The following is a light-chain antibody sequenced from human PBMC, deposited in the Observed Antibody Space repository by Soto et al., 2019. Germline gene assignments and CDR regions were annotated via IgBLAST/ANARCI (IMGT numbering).Light chain of an antibody. V-gene: IGKV3-11*01. CDR2: DAS. CDR1: QSVSSY. J-gene: IGKJ2*01. Sequence: IVLTQSPATLSLSPGERATLSCRASQSVSSYLAWYQQKPGQAPRLLIYDASNRATGIPSRFSGSGSGADFTLTISSLEPEDFAVYYCQQYCSSPPYTFGQGTKLEIK. CDR3: QQYCSSPPYT.